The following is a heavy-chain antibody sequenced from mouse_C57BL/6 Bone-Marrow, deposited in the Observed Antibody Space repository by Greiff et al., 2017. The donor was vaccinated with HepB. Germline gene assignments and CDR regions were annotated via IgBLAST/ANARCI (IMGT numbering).Heavy chain of an antibody. J-gene: IGHJ1*03. CDR3: AREGIYYYGSSHWYFDV. CDR2: ISDGGSYT. V-gene: IGHV5-4*01. D-gene: IGHD1-1*01. CDR1: GFTFSSYA. Sequence: DVKLVESGGGLVKPGGSLKLSCAASGFTFSSYAMSWVRQTPEKRLEWVATISDGGSYTYYPDNVKGRFTISRDNAKNNLYLQMSHLKSEDTAMYYCAREGIYYYGSSHWYFDVWGTGTTVTVSS.